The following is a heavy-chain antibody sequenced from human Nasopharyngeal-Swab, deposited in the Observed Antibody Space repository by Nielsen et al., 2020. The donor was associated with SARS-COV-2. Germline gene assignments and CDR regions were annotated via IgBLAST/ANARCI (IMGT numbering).Heavy chain of an antibody. CDR3: ARGRRGYYDSSGEDFDY. Sequence: SETLSLTCAVYGGSFSGHQWSWVRQTPGKGLEWIGEVNHGGGTNYNPSLKSRVTISVATSKNQFSLKLTSVTAADTAVYYCARGRRGYYDSSGEDFDYWGQGALVNVSS. J-gene: IGHJ4*02. V-gene: IGHV4-34*01. CDR2: VNHGGGT. D-gene: IGHD3-22*01. CDR1: GGSFSGHQ.